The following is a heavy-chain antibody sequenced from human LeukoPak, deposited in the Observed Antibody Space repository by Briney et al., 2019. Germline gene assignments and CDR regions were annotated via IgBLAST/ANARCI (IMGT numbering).Heavy chain of an antibody. CDR2: IYHSGST. CDR1: GYSISSGYY. CDR3: ARSDSYCTNGVCSGQVDY. V-gene: IGHV4-38-2*02. Sequence: PSETLSLTCTVSGYSISSGYYWGWIRQPPGKGLEWIGSIYHSGSTYYNPSLKSRVTISVDTSKNQFSLKLSSVTAADTAVYYCARSDSYCTNGVCSGQVDYWGQGTLVTVSS. J-gene: IGHJ4*02. D-gene: IGHD2-8*01.